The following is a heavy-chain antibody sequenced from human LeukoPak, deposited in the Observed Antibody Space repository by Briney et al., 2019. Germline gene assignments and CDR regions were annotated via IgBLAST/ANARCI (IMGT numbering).Heavy chain of an antibody. J-gene: IGHJ6*02. CDR1: GDSNNTYY. D-gene: IGHD3-10*01. CDR2: MYYSGSD. V-gene: IGHV4-59*01. Sequence: SEPLSLTCSVSGDSNNTYYSNWIRQPPREGLEWIGNMYYSGSDNHNPSLKSRVTISVDTSKNQFSLKLSSVNDADTAVYYCARRCSGSARMDVWGQGTTVTVSS. CDR3: ARRCSGSARMDV.